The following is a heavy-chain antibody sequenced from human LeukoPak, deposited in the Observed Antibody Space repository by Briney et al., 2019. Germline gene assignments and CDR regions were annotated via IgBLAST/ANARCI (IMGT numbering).Heavy chain of an antibody. CDR3: ARGKEDTAMVREFDY. CDR2: INHSGST. V-gene: IGHV4-34*01. D-gene: IGHD5-18*01. Sequence: SETLSLTCAVYGGSFSGYYRSWIRQPPGKGLEWIGEINHSGSTNYNPSLKSRVTISVDTSKNQFSLKLSSVTAADTAVYYCARGKEDTAMVREFDYWGQGTLVTVSS. CDR1: GGSFSGYY. J-gene: IGHJ4*02.